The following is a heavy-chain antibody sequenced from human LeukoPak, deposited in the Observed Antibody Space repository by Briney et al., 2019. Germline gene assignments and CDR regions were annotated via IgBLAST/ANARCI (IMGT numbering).Heavy chain of an antibody. CDR1: GGSIRNYY. Sequence: SETLSLTCTVSGGSIRNYYWSWIRQPPGKGLEWIGYIYYSGSTKYNPSLKSRVTISVDTSKNQFSLKLSSVTAADTAVYYCARYRGKTTVSSLDWFDPWGQGTLVTVSS. CDR3: ARYRGKTTVSSLDWFDP. V-gene: IGHV4-59*01. CDR2: IYYSGST. J-gene: IGHJ5*02. D-gene: IGHD4-11*01.